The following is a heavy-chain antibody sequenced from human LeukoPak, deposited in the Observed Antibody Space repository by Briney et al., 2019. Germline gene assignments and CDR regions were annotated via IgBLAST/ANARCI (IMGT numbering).Heavy chain of an antibody. CDR1: GGSFSGYY. CDR2: INHSGST. V-gene: IGHV4-34*01. CDR3: ASAPRSSTSPHFDY. Sequence: SETLSLTCAVYGGSFSGYYWSWIRQPPGKGLEWIGEINHSGSTNYNPSLKSRVTISVDTSKNQFSLKLSSVTAADTAVYYCASAPRSSTSPHFDYWGQGTLVTVSS. D-gene: IGHD2-2*01. J-gene: IGHJ4*02.